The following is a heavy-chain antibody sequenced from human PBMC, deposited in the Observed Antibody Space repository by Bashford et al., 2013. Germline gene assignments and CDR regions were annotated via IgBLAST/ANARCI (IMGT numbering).Heavy chain of an antibody. J-gene: IGHJ5*02. CDR1: GFKFDDYV. CDR2: INWNSAKI. CDR3: AKEPDGKYDT. D-gene: IGHD5-24*01. Sequence: SLRLSCAASGFKFDDYVMYWVRQVPGKGLQWVSGINWNSAKIAYADSVKGRFTISRDNAKNSLYLQMNSLRVEDTAVYYCAKEPDGKYDTWGQGTLVTVSS. V-gene: IGHV3-9*01.